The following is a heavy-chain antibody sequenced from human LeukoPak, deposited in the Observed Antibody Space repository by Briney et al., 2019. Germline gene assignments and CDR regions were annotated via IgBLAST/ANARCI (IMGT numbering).Heavy chain of an antibody. J-gene: IGHJ4*02. V-gene: IGHV4-34*01. CDR1: GGSFSGYY. D-gene: IGHD3-16*01. CDR2: INHSGST. CDR3: ARGWGRTTRLLRHKYYFDY. Sequence: SETLSLTCAVYGGSFSGYYWSWIRQPSGKGLEWIGEINHSGSTNYNPSLKSRVTISVDTSKNQFSLKLSSVTAADTAVYYCARGWGRTTRLLRHKYYFDYWGQGTLVTVPS.